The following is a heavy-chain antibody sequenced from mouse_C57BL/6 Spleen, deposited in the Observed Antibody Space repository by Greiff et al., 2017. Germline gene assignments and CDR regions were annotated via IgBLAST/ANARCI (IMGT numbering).Heavy chain of an antibody. V-gene: IGHV1-52*01. Sequence: QVQLQQPGAELVRPGSSVKLSCKASGYTFTSYWMHWVKQRPIQGLEWIGNIDPSDSETHYNQKFKDKATLTVDKSSSTAYMQLSSLTSEDSAVYYCAREGYSNYGGYYAMDYWGQGTSVTVAS. J-gene: IGHJ4*01. D-gene: IGHD2-5*01. CDR2: IDPSDSET. CDR1: GYTFTSYW. CDR3: AREGYSNYGGYYAMDY.